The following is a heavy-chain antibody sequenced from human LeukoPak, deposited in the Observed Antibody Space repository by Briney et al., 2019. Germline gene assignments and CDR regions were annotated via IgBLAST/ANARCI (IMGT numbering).Heavy chain of an antibody. CDR1: GFTVSSNY. CDR3: AREIPLAGTFYFDN. CDR2: IYSGGTT. Sequence: PGGSLRLSCAASGFTVSSNYMSWVRQAPGKGLERVSVIYSGGTTYYADSVKGRFIISRDGSGNTLYLQMNSLRVEDTAVYFCAREIPLAGTFYFDNWGQGTLVTVSS. V-gene: IGHV3-53*01. D-gene: IGHD6-19*01. J-gene: IGHJ4*02.